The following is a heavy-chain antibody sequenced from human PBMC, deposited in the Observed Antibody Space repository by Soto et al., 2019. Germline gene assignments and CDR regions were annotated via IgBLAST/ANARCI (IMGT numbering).Heavy chain of an antibody. V-gene: IGHV3-48*04. CDR2: ISYDSDTI. D-gene: IGHD2-2*01. CDR1: GFTFGTYS. CDR3: AREDSIIIPAVSDF. J-gene: IGHJ4*02. Sequence: GGSLRLSCAGSGFTFGTYSMNWVRQAAGKGLEWIAYISYDSDTIQYADSVKGRFAISRDNAKSSVSLQMNTLRVEDTAVYYCAREDSIIIPAVSDFWGQGTLVTVSS.